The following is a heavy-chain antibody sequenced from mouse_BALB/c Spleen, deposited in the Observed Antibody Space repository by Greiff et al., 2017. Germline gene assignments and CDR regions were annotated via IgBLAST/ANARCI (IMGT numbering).Heavy chain of an antibody. CDR2: IWRGGST. D-gene: IGHD1-1*01. V-gene: IGHV2-5-1*01. Sequence: VQLQQSGPSLVQPSQSLSITCTVSGFSLTSYGVHWVRQSPGKGLEWLGVIWRGGSTDYNAAFMSRLSITKDNSKSQVFFKMNSLQADDTAIYYCAKTGGLYGNYVGYWGQGTTLTVSS. J-gene: IGHJ2*01. CDR1: GFSLTSYG. CDR3: AKTGGLYGNYVGY.